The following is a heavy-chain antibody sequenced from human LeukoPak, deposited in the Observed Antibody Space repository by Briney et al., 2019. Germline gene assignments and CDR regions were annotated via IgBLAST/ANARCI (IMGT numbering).Heavy chain of an antibody. CDR3: ARTPPRGLIDY. Sequence: ASVKVSCKASGYTFTSYDINWVRQASGQGLEWMGWMSPKSANTGYAQQFQGRVAITRDTSISTAYMELSSLTSEDTAVYYCARTPPRGLIDYWGQGTLVTVSS. CDR1: GYTFTSYD. D-gene: IGHD3-16*01. J-gene: IGHJ4*02. CDR2: MSPKSANT. V-gene: IGHV1-8*03.